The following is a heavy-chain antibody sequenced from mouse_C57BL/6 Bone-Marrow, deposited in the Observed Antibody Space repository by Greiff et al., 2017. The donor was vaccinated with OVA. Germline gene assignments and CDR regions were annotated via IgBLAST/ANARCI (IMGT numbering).Heavy chain of an antibody. CDR3: AEHEGRGLLPLAY. Sequence: VQLQQSGPGLVAPSQSLSITCTVSGFSLTSYGVDWVRQPPGKGLEWLGVIWGGGSTNYNSALTSRLSISKDNSKSQVFLKMNSLQTDDTAMYYCAEHEGRGLLPLAYWGQGTLVTVSA. D-gene: IGHD1-1*01. V-gene: IGHV2-9*01. J-gene: IGHJ3*01. CDR2: IWGGGST. CDR1: GFSLTSYG.